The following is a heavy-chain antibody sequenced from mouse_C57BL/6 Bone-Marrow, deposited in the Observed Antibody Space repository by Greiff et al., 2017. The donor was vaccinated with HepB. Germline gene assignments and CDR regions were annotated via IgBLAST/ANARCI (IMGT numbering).Heavy chain of an antibody. Sequence: VKLQESGAELARPGASVKLSCKASGYTFTSYGISWVKQRTGQGLEWIGEIYPRSGNTYYNEKFKGKATLTADKSSSTAYMELRSLTSEDSAVYFCARSRLRNAWFAYWGQGTLVTVSA. CDR2: IYPRSGNT. J-gene: IGHJ3*01. D-gene: IGHD1-2*01. CDR3: ARSRLRNAWFAY. CDR1: GYTFTSYG. V-gene: IGHV1-81*01.